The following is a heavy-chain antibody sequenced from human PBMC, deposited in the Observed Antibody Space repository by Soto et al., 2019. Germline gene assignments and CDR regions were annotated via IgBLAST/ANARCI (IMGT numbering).Heavy chain of an antibody. CDR3: ASPKFRFWQHLDP. V-gene: IGHV1-69*01. D-gene: IGHD3-3*01. Sequence: QVQLVQSGAEVKKPGSSVKVSCKASGGTFSSYAISWVRQAPGQGPEWMGGIIPIFGTAHYAQKFQGRVTITADESTSTAYMELSSLRSEDTAVYYCASPKFRFWQHLDPGGQGTLVTVSS. CDR2: IIPIFGTA. CDR1: GGTFSSYA. J-gene: IGHJ5*02.